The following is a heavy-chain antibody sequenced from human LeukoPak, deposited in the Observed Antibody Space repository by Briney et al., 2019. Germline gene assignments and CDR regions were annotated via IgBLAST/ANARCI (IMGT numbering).Heavy chain of an antibody. Sequence: GSLSLSCAASGFIFGDYSMNWVRQAPGKGLEWISYISGGSSDLHYADSVKGRFTISRDNAKNSLYLQMNSLRDEDTAVYYCVRDPVRRFDYWGQGALVTVSS. D-gene: IGHD3-10*01. J-gene: IGHJ4*02. V-gene: IGHV3-48*02. CDR3: VRDPVRRFDY. CDR1: GFIFGDYS. CDR2: ISGGSSDL.